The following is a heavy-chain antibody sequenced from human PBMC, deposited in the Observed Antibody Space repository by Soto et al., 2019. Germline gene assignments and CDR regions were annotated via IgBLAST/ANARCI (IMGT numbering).Heavy chain of an antibody. D-gene: IGHD3-22*01. CDR3: ARVYYYDSSGYYYELYYFDY. J-gene: IGHJ4*02. CDR2: INDSGNI. Sequence: SETLSLTCAVYGASFSGYQWTWIRQTPGKGLEWIGEINDSGNINYNPSLKSRVTISVDTSKNQFSLKLSSVTAADTAVYYCARVYYYDSSGYYYELYYFDYWGQGTLVTVSS. CDR1: GASFSGYQ. V-gene: IGHV4-34*01.